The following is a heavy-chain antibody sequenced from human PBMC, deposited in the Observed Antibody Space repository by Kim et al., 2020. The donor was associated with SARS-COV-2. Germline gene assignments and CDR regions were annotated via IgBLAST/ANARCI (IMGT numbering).Heavy chain of an antibody. CDR2: ISSSGSTI. Sequence: GGSLRLSCAASGFTFSSYEMNWVRQAPGKGLEWVSYISSSGSTIYYADSVKGRFTISRDNAKNSLYLQMNSLRAEDTAVYYCARLILAAAGTSDGFDPWGQGTLVTVSS. CDR3: ARLILAAAGTSDGFDP. D-gene: IGHD6-13*01. V-gene: IGHV3-48*03. J-gene: IGHJ5*02. CDR1: GFTFSSYE.